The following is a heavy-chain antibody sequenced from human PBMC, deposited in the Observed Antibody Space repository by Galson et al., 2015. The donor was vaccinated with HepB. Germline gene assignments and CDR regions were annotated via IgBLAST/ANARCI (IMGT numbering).Heavy chain of an antibody. D-gene: IGHD3-9*01. CDR2: IDPSDSSDPYI. J-gene: IGHJ4*02. CDR1: GYSFTNYW. V-gene: IGHV5-10-1*01. Sequence: SGAEVKKPGESVRISCKGSGYSFTNYWITWVRQMPGKGLEWMGRIDPSDSSDPYINYNPSFQGHVTISADKSVSTAYLQWGSLKDSDTAIYYCARQGAYFDDTGYYETGFDHWGQGTLVTVSS. CDR3: ARQGAYFDDTGYYETGFDH.